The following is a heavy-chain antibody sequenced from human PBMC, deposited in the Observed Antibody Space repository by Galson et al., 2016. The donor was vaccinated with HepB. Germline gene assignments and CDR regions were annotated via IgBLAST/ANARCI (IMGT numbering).Heavy chain of an antibody. D-gene: IGHD3-16*01. CDR2: IGAYNGNT. CDR1: GNYFTTYG. V-gene: IGHV1-18*01. Sequence: SVKVSCKAYGNYFTTYGFTWVRQAPGQGLEWMGWIGAYNGNTHSAQKFQDRVTLTRNTFTTTVYLEVRSVRLDDSAVHYCAAHRGTNSWGRKALDYWGQGTLITVSS. J-gene: IGHJ4*02. CDR3: AAHRGTNSWGRKALDY.